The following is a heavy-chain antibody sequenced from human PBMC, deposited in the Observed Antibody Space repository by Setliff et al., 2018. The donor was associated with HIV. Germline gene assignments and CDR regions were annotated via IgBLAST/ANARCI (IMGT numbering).Heavy chain of an antibody. D-gene: IGHD3-22*01. CDR1: GGSISSYY. Sequence: SETLSLTCTVSGGSISSYYWSWIRQPPGKGLEWIGYIYTSGSTNYNPPLKSRVTISVDTSKNQFSLKLSSVTAADTAVYYCARGLSFYDPGGFDYWGQGTLVTSPQ. V-gene: IGHV4-4*09. J-gene: IGHJ4*02. CDR2: IYTSGST. CDR3: ARGLSFYDPGGFDY.